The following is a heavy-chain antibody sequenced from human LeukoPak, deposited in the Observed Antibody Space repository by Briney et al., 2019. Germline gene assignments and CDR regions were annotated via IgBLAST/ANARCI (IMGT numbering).Heavy chain of an antibody. D-gene: IGHD3-10*01. CDR1: GFTFSSYS. CDR3: ARDKGKAYYGSGRLYGMDV. V-gene: IGHV3-21*01. J-gene: IGHJ6*02. CDR2: ISSSSSYI. Sequence: GGSLRLSCAASGFTFSSYSMNWVRQAPGKGLEWVSSISSSSSYIYYADSVKGRFTISRDNAKNSLYLQMNSLRAEDTAVYYCARDKGKAYYGSGRLYGMDVWGQGTTVTVSS.